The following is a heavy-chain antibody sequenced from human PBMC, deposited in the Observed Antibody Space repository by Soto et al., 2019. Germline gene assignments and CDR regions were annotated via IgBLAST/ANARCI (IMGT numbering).Heavy chain of an antibody. Sequence: PSETLSLTRTVPSISSYYWSWIRQPPGKGLEWIGQIYFTGNTNYNPSLKSRVTMSVDTSQNQFSLKLTSVTAADTAVYYCARYIGAIGRYYYGMDVWGQGTTVTVSS. CDR2: IYFTGNT. V-gene: IGHV4-59*01. CDR3: ARYIGAIGRYYYGMDV. CDR1: SISSYY. J-gene: IGHJ6*02. D-gene: IGHD6-13*01.